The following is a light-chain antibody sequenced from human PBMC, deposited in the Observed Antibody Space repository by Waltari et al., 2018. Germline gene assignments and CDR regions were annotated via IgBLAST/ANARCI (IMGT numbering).Light chain of an antibody. J-gene: IGLJ7*01. V-gene: IGLV1-51*02. Sequence: QSVLTQPPSVSAAPGQRVTISCSGGRSTIGNTYVSWYRQFPGTAPKLLIYEDSERPSGIPGRFSGSKSGTSATLDITGLQAGDEADYYCGTWDSSLSGAVFGGGTHLTVL. CDR2: EDS. CDR3: GTWDSSLSGAV. CDR1: RSTIGNTY.